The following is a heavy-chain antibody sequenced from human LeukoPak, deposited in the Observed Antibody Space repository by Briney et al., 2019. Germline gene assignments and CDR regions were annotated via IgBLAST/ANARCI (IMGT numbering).Heavy chain of an antibody. CDR1: GYTFTIYY. D-gene: IGHD3-22*01. V-gene: IGHV1-46*01. CDR3: ARRANYYDSSGYYLDY. CDR2: INPSGGST. J-gene: IGHJ4*02. Sequence: ASVNVSCKASGYTFTIYYMHWVRQAPGQGLEWMGIINPSGGSTSYAQKFQGRVTMTRDTSTSTVYMELSSLRSENTAVYYCARRANYYDSSGYYLDYWSQGTLVTVSS.